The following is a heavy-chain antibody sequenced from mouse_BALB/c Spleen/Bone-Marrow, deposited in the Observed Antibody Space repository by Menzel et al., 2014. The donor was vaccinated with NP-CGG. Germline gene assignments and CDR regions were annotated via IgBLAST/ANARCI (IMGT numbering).Heavy chain of an antibody. D-gene: IGHD2-4*01. CDR2: IDPANGNT. J-gene: IGHJ1*01. CDR3: ATMITDWYFDV. Sequence: EVKLVESGAELVKPGASVKLSCTASGFNIKDTYMHWVKPRPEQGLEWIGRIDPANGNTKYDPKFQGKATITADTSSNTAYLQLSSLTSEDTAVYYCATMITDWYFDVWGAGTTVTVSS. V-gene: IGHV14-3*02. CDR1: GFNIKDTY.